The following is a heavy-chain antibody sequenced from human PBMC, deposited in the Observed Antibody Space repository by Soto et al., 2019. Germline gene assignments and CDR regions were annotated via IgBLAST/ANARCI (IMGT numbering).Heavy chain of an antibody. V-gene: IGHV4-59*08. CDR1: GGSFSSYY. J-gene: IGHJ4*02. CDR3: ARRGTYYGSGSYYNSYYFDY. D-gene: IGHD3-10*01. Sequence: SETLSLTCTVSGGSFSSYYWSWIRQPPGKGLDWIGYIHYSGSTNYNPSLKSRVTISVDTSKNQFSLKLSSVTAADTAVYYCARRGTYYGSGSYYNSYYFDYWSQGTLVTVSS. CDR2: IHYSGST.